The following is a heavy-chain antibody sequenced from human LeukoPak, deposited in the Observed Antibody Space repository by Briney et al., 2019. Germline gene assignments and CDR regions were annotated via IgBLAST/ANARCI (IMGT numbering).Heavy chain of an antibody. J-gene: IGHJ5*02. CDR2: IYYSGST. Sequence: PSETLSLTCTVSGGSISSSSYYWGWIRQPPGKGLEWIGTIYYSGSTYYNPSLKSRVTVSVETSKSQFSLKLSSVTAADTAVYYCARHTETSMGFNWIDPWGQGTLVTVSS. D-gene: IGHD5-18*01. V-gene: IGHV4-39*01. CDR3: ARHTETSMGFNWIDP. CDR1: GGSISSSSYY.